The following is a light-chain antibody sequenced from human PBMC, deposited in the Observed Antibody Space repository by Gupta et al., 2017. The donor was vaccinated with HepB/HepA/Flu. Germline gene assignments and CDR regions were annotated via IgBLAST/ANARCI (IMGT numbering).Light chain of an antibody. CDR1: SSDVGGYNY. CDR3: SSYAGSNNLL. V-gene: IGLV2-8*01. J-gene: IGLJ2*01. Sequence: QSALTPPPSASWSPGQSVTISCTGTSSDVGGYNYVSWYQQHPGKAPKVIIYAVSKRPSGVPDRFSGSKSGNTASLTVSGLQSEDEADYYCSSYAGSNNLLFGGGTKLTVL. CDR2: AVS.